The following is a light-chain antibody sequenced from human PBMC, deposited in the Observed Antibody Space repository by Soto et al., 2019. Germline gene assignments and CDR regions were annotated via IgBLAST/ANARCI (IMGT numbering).Light chain of an antibody. CDR1: QSIRSY. CDR3: QQSYSTPPWT. CDR2: DAS. V-gene: IGKV1-39*01. Sequence: IQLTQSPSSLSASVGDKVTITCRASQSIRSYLNWVQQKPGKAPKLLIYDASSLQTGVPSRFSGSGSGTDFSLTISSLQPEDFATYYCQQSYSTPPWTLGQGTKVDIK. J-gene: IGKJ1*01.